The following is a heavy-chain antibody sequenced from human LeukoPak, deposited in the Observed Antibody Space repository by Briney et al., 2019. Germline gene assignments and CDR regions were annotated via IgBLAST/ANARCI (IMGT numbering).Heavy chain of an antibody. Sequence: ASVKVSCKASGYTFTSYGISWVRQAPGQGLEWMGWVSGYNGATSYAQKFQDRVTMTTNTPTTTAYMEVRSLRFDDTAVYYCARRGGSYSHSDFWGQGTLVTVSS. CDR2: VSGYNGAT. V-gene: IGHV1-18*01. D-gene: IGHD1-26*01. CDR3: ARRGGSYSHSDF. CDR1: GYTFTSYG. J-gene: IGHJ4*02.